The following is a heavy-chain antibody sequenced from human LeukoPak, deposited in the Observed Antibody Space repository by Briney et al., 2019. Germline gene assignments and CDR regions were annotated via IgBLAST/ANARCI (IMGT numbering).Heavy chain of an antibody. CDR1: GFTFSSCG. CDR3: AKFTVTSVDWFDP. D-gene: IGHD4-17*01. V-gene: IGHV3-23*01. CDR2: ISGNGGST. Sequence: GGSLRLSCAASGFTFSSCGMSWVRQAPGKGLEWVSAISGNGGSTYYADSVKGRFAISRDTSKNTLYLQMNSLRAEDTAVYYCAKFTVTSVDWFDPWGQGTLVTVSS. J-gene: IGHJ5*02.